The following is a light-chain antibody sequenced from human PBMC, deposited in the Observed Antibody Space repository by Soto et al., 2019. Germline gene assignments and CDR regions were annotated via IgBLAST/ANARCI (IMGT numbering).Light chain of an antibody. CDR2: DVS. Sequence: QSVLTQPASVSGSPGQSITISCTGTSSDVGGYNYVSWYQQHPGKAPKLMIYDVSNRPSGVSNRFSDSKSGNTASLTISGLQAEDEADYYCSSYTSSSTPVEFGGGTKLTVL. CDR1: SSDVGGYNY. V-gene: IGLV2-14*01. J-gene: IGLJ3*02. CDR3: SSYTSSSTPVE.